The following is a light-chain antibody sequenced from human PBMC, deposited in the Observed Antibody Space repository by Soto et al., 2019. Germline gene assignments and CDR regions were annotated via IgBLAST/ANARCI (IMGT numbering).Light chain of an antibody. J-gene: IGKJ1*01. V-gene: IGKV3-20*01. CDR2: GAS. CDR1: QSVSSSY. CDR3: QQYGSAPPRP. Sequence: EIVLTQSPGTLSLSPGERATLSCRASQSVSSSYLAWYQQKPGQAHRLLIYGASSRATGIPDRFSGSGSGTDFTLTISRLEPEDFALYYCQQYGSAPPRPFGQGTKLEIK.